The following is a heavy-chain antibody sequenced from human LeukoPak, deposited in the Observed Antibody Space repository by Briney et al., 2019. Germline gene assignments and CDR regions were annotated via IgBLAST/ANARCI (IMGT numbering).Heavy chain of an antibody. CDR1: GFTFSSYA. Sequence: GGSLRLSCAASGFTFSSYAMSWVRQAPGKGLEWVSAISGSGGSTYYAASVKGRFTISRDSSKNTLYLQINSLRAEDTAVYYCAKETVGYCSGGSCYAPHYWGQGTLVTVSS. V-gene: IGHV3-23*01. CDR2: ISGSGGST. J-gene: IGHJ4*02. D-gene: IGHD2-15*01. CDR3: AKETVGYCSGGSCYAPHY.